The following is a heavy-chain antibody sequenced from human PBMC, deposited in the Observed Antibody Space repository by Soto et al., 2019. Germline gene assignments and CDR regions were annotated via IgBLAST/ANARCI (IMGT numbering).Heavy chain of an antibody. Sequence: ASVKVSCKASGYIFTNYGISWVRQAPGQGREWMGWISGYNGNTNYAQNFQARVTMTTDTSTSTAYMELRSLRSDDRAVFYCARGRYSSGGLDVWGQGTTVTVSS. J-gene: IGHJ6*02. CDR3: ARGRYSSGGLDV. D-gene: IGHD3-9*01. CDR1: GYIFTNYG. V-gene: IGHV1-18*01. CDR2: ISGYNGNT.